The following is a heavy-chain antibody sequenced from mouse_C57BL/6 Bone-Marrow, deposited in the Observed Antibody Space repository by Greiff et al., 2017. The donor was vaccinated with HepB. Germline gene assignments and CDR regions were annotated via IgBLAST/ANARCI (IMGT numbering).Heavy chain of an antibody. V-gene: IGHV3-6*01. J-gene: IGHJ2*01. Sequence: EVKLLESGPGLVKPSQSLSLTCSVTGYSITSGYYWNWVRQFPGNKPEWMGYISYDGSNNYNPSLKNRISITRDTSKNQFFLKLNSVTTEDTATYYCARGDYDYWDYWGQGTTLTVSS. D-gene: IGHD2-4*01. CDR1: GYSITSGYY. CDR2: ISYDGSN. CDR3: ARGDYDYWDY.